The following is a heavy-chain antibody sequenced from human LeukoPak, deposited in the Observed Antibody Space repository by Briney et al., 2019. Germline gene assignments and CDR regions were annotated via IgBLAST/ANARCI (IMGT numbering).Heavy chain of an antibody. D-gene: IGHD2-2*01. Sequence: PGGSLRLSCAASGFTFSSYAMSWVRQAPGKGLEWVSAISGSGGSTYYADSVKGRFTISRDNSKNTLYLQMNSLRAEDTAVYYCAKVPTAGLPAADAFDYWGQGTLVTVSS. CDR2: ISGSGGST. J-gene: IGHJ4*02. CDR1: GFTFSSYA. V-gene: IGHV3-23*01. CDR3: AKVPTAGLPAADAFDY.